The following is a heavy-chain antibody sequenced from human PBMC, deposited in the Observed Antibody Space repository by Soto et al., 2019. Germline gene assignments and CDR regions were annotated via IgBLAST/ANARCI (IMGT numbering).Heavy chain of an antibody. D-gene: IGHD3-22*01. Sequence: GASVKVSCKASGYTFTGYYMHWVRQAPGQGLEWMGWINPNSGGTNYAQKFQGWVTMTRDTSISTAYMELSRLRSDDTAVYYCARGGPYYYDSSGYFFDYWGQGTLVTVSS. CDR2: INPNSGGT. CDR1: GYTFTGYY. V-gene: IGHV1-2*04. CDR3: ARGGPYYYDSSGYFFDY. J-gene: IGHJ4*02.